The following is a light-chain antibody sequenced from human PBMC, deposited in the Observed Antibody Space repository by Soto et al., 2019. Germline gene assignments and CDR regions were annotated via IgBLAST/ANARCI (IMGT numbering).Light chain of an antibody. CDR1: QSISNW. V-gene: IGKV1-39*01. Sequence: DMQITQAPSSLSASVGDRVTITCRASQSISNWLAWYQQKPGKAPQLLIYVASRLESGVPSRFSGSGSGTDFTLTISSLQPEDFATYYCQQSYNAPITFGQGTRLEIK. CDR3: QQSYNAPIT. J-gene: IGKJ5*01. CDR2: VAS.